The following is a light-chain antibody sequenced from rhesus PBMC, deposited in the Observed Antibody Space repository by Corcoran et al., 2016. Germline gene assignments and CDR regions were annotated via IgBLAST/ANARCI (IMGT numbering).Light chain of an antibody. CDR2: KAS. CDR1: ENVNSY. CDR3: QHGFGTPFS. J-gene: IGKJ2*01. V-gene: IGKV1-74*01. Sequence: DIQMTQSPSSLSASVGDRVTITCRASENVNSYLNWYQQKPGKAPKLLIYKASTLQSGVPSRFGGSGSWTDYTFTVSSLQPEDVATYYCQHGFGTPFSFGQGTKVEIK.